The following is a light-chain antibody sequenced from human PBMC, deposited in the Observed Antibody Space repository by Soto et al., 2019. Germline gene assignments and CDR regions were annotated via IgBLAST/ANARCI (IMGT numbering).Light chain of an antibody. CDR2: RAS. J-gene: IGKJ2*01. CDR3: QQYKTYPLT. Sequence: DIPMTQSPSTLYASVGDRVTITGRASQSIDSWLAWYQQKPGKAPNLLIYRASSLESGAPSRFSGSGSGTEFTLTISRLQPDDFATYYCQQYKTYPLTFSQGTKLEIK. CDR1: QSIDSW. V-gene: IGKV1-5*03.